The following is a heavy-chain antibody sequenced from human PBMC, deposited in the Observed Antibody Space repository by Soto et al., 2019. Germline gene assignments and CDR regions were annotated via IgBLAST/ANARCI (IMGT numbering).Heavy chain of an antibody. V-gene: IGHV3-30-3*01. CDR2: ILYDGSKK. J-gene: IGHJ6*02. Sequence: HPGGSLRLSCAASGFTFSSHAMHWVRQAPGKGLEWVAVILYDGSKKYYADSVKGRFTISRDNSKNTLYLQMNSLRAEDSAVYCGARAFYDIFTGFYGLGRYGVDVWGQGTTVTVSS. D-gene: IGHD3-9*01. CDR1: GFTFSSHA. CDR3: ARAFYDIFTGFYGLGRYGVDV.